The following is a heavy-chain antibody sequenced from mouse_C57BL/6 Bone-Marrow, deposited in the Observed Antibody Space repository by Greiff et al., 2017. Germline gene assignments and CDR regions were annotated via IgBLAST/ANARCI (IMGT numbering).Heavy chain of an antibody. CDR3: ARRNITTVVGYFDY. CDR2: ISGGGGNT. J-gene: IGHJ2*01. V-gene: IGHV5-9*01. D-gene: IGHD1-1*01. Sequence: EVQGVESGGGLVKPGGSLKLSCAASGFTFSSYTMSWVRQTPEKRLEWVATISGGGGNTYYPDSVKGRFTISRDNAKNTLYLQMSSLRSEDTALYYCARRNITTVVGYFDYWGQGTTLTVSS. CDR1: GFTFSSYT.